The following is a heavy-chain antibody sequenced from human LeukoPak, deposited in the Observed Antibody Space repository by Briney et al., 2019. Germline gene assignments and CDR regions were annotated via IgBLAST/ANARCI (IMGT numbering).Heavy chain of an antibody. CDR1: GVTFSSYD. Sequence: PAETLSLTCAASGVTFSSYDRHWVRQPPGKGLEWVGVISYDGNNKYYADSVKGRFTISRDHSKNTLYLQMDNLRAEDTAVYYCAKYQRQWLPKGGFDYWGQGTLVTVSS. CDR2: ISYDGNNK. V-gene: IGHV3-30*18. CDR3: AKYQRQWLPKGGFDY. D-gene: IGHD6-19*01. J-gene: IGHJ4*02.